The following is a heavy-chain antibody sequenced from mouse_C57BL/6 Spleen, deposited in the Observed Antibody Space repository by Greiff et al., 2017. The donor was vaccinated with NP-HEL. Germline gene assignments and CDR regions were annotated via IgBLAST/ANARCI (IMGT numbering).Heavy chain of an antibody. CDR3: ARLWGYFDS. CDR2: IDPSDSYT. Sequence: QVQLQQSGAELVMPGASVKLSCKASGYTFTSYWMHWVKQRPGQGLEWIGEIDPSDSYTNYNQKFKGKSTLTVDKSSSTAYMQLSSPTSEDSAVYYCARLWGYFDSWGQGTTLTVSS. CDR1: GYTFTSYW. V-gene: IGHV1-69*01. D-gene: IGHD1-1*02. J-gene: IGHJ2*01.